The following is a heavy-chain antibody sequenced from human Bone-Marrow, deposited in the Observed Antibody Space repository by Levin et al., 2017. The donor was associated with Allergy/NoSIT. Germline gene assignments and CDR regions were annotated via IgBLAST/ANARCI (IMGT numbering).Heavy chain of an antibody. CDR1: GFTFSSYG. D-gene: IGHD6-13*01. J-gene: IGHJ6*02. V-gene: IGHV3-30*18. CDR2: ISYDGSNK. CDR3: AKGYSSSWSPSPALYYYYGMDV. Sequence: SCAASGFTFSSYGMHWVRQAPGKGLEWVAVISYDGSNKYYADSVKGRFTISRDNSKNTLYLQMNSLRAEDTAVYYCAKGYSSSWSPSPALYYYYGMDVWGQGTTVTVSS.